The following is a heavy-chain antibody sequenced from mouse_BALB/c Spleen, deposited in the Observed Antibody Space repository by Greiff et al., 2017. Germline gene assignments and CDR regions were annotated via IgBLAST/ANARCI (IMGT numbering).Heavy chain of an antibody. CDR3: ARDDEAMDY. CDR1: GFTFSDYY. CDR2: ISDGGSYT. Sequence: VQLKQSGGGLVKPGGSLKLSCAASGFTFSDYYMYWVRQTPEKRLEWVATISDGGSYTYYPDSVKGRFTISRDNAKNNLYLQMSSLKSEDTAMYYCARDDEAMDYWGQGTSVTVSS. J-gene: IGHJ4*01. V-gene: IGHV5-4*02. D-gene: IGHD2-3*01.